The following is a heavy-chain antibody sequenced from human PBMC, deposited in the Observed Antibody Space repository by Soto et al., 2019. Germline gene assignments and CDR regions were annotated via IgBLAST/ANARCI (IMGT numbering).Heavy chain of an antibody. CDR3: AREIFGVIISGGRDAFDI. Sequence: QVQLVQSGAEVKKPGSSVKVSCKASGGTFSTYTISWVRQAPGQGLEWMGGIIPIFGTAKYAQKFQGRVTITADESTSTAYMELSSLRSEDTPVYYCAREIFGVIISGGRDAFDIWGQGTMVTVSS. J-gene: IGHJ3*02. D-gene: IGHD3-3*01. CDR1: GGTFSTYT. CDR2: IIPIFGTA. V-gene: IGHV1-69*01.